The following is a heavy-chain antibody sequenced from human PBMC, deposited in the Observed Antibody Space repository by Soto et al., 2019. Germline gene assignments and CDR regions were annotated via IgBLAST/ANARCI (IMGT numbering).Heavy chain of an antibody. Sequence: QVQLQESGPGLVKPSQTLSLTCTVSGGSISSGGYYWSWIRQHPGKGLEWIGYIYYSGSTYYNPSLKSRVTISVDTSKNQFSLKLSSVTAADTAVYYCARDRLQEYYYGMDVWGQGTTVTVSS. D-gene: IGHD6-25*01. CDR3: ARDRLQEYYYGMDV. J-gene: IGHJ6*02. V-gene: IGHV4-31*03. CDR2: IYYSGST. CDR1: GGSISSGGYY.